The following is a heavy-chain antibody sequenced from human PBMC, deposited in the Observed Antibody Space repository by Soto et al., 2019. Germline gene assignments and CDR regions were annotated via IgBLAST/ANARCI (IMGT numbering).Heavy chain of an antibody. V-gene: IGHV3-30*18. CDR2: ISYDGSNK. J-gene: IGHJ4*02. CDR1: GFTFSSYG. Sequence: QVQLVESGGGVVQPGRSLRLSCAASGFTFSSYGMHWVRQAPGKGLEWVAVISYDGSNKYYADSVKGRFTISRDNSKNXLYLQMNSLRAEDTAVYYCAKDEGSADYGGNSGDYWGQGTLVTVSS. CDR3: AKDEGSADYGGNSGDY. D-gene: IGHD4-17*01.